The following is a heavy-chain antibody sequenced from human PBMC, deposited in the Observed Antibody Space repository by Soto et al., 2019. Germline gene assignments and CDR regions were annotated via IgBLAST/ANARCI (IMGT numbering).Heavy chain of an antibody. D-gene: IGHD6-13*01. J-gene: IGHJ4*02. Sequence: EVQLLESGGGLVQPGGSLRLSCAAAGFTFSIYAMSWVRQAPGKGLEWFSAISGSGGSTYYAYYVKGRFTISRDNSNNTLYLQMNSLRADDTAVYYCAKATRGGAATLIRDYWGQGTLVTVSS. V-gene: IGHV3-23*01. CDR1: GFTFSIYA. CDR2: ISGSGGST. CDR3: AKATRGGAATLIRDY.